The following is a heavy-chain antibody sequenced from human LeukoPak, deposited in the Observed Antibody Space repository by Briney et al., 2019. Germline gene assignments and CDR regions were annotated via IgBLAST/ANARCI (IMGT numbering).Heavy chain of an antibody. CDR2: ISAYNGNT. Sequence: ASVKASCKASGYTFTSYGISWVRQAPGQGLEWVGWISAYNGNTNYAQKLQGRVTMTTDTSTSTAYMELRSLRSDDTAVYYCAIDFVDTAMVIGGMFDYWGQGTLVTVSS. V-gene: IGHV1-18*01. J-gene: IGHJ4*02. CDR1: GYTFTSYG. CDR3: AIDFVDTAMVIGGMFDY. D-gene: IGHD5-18*01.